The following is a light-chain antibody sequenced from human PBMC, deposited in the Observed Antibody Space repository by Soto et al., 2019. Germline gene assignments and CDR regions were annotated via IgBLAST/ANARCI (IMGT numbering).Light chain of an antibody. Sequence: EIVMTQSPATLSVSPGERATLSCRASQSVSSNLAWYQQKPGLAPRLLIYGASTRASGIPARFSGSGSETEFTLTISSLEPEDFAVYYCQQRSNWPPITFGQGTRLEIK. J-gene: IGKJ5*01. V-gene: IGKV3-15*01. CDR2: GAS. CDR1: QSVSSN. CDR3: QQRSNWPPIT.